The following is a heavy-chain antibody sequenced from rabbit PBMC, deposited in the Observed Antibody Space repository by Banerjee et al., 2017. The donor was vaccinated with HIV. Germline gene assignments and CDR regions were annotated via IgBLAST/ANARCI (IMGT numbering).Heavy chain of an antibody. CDR1: GFSFSSSYW. D-gene: IGHD1-1*01. J-gene: IGHJ4*01. Sequence: QEQLMESGGGLVKPEGSLTLTCTASGFSFSSSYWICWVRQAPGKGLEWIGCIGAGSSGRTDYAIWAKGRFTISKTSSTTVTLQMTSLTAADTATYFCARGTSSTAYNSNLWGQGTLVTVS. CDR2: IGAGSSGRT. CDR3: ARGTSSTAYNSNL. V-gene: IGHV1S45*01.